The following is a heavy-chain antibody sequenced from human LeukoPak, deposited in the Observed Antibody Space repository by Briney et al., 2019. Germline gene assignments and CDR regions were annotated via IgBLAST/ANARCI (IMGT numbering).Heavy chain of an antibody. J-gene: IGHJ6*04. CDR1: GYTFTSYG. V-gene: IGHV5-51*01. Sequence: KVSCKASGYTFTSYGISWVRQMPGKGLEWMGIIYPGDSDTRYSPSSQGQVTISADKSTSTAYLQWSSLKASDTAIYYCARRGTSKEMDVWGKGTTVTVSS. CDR2: IYPGDSDT. D-gene: IGHD3-10*01. CDR3: ARRGTSKEMDV.